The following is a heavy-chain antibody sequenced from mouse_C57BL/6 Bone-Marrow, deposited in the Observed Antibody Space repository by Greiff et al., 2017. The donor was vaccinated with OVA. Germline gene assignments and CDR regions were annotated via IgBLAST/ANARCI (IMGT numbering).Heavy chain of an antibody. V-gene: IGHV1-63*01. D-gene: IGHD2-4*01. CDR2: IYPGGGYT. CDR1: GYTFTNYW. CDR3: ARFGDYDHYAMDY. Sequence: QVQLQQSGAELVRPGTSVKMSCKASGYTFTNYWIGWAKQRPGYGLEWIGDIYPGGGYTNYNEKFKGKATLTADKSSSTAYMQFSSLTSEDSAIYYCARFGDYDHYAMDYWGQGTSVTVSS. J-gene: IGHJ4*01.